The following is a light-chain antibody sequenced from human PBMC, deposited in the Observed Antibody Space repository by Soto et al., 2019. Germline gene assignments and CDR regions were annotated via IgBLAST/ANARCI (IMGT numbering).Light chain of an antibody. Sequence: EIVLTQSPGTLSLSPGERATLSCRASQSVSSSYLGWYQQKTGQAPRLIIYGASNRATGIPDRFTGSGSGTDFTLTISRLEPEVCAVYYCQSYTTSPPWLTFGGGTQVEIK. CDR3: QSYTTSPPWLT. J-gene: IGKJ4*01. V-gene: IGKV3-20*01. CDR2: GAS. CDR1: QSVSSSY.